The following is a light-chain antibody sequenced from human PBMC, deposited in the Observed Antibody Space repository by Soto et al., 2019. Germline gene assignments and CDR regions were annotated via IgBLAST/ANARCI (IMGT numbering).Light chain of an antibody. V-gene: IGLV4-60*03. J-gene: IGLJ3*02. Sequence: QLVLTQSSSASASLGSSVKLTCTLSSGRSSYIIAWHQQQPGKAPRFLMNLEGSGSYNKGSGIPDRFSGSSSEADRYLTISNLQSEDEADYYCETWDGYSWVFGGGTKLTVL. CDR3: ETWDGYSWV. CDR1: SGRSSYI. CDR2: LEGSGSY.